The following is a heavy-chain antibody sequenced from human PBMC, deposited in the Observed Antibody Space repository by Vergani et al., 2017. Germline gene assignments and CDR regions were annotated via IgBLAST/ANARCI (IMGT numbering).Heavy chain of an antibody. D-gene: IGHD6-19*01. CDR3: ARFKAVQFDY. CDR2: INSDASST. J-gene: IGHJ4*02. V-gene: IGHV3-74*01. Sequence: EVQLVESGGGLVQPGGSLRLSCAASGFTFSPYWMHWVRQAPGKGLVWVSRINSDASSTNYADSVKGRFTISRDNAKNMLYLQMNSLRADDTAVYYCARFKAVQFDYWGQGTLVTVSS. CDR1: GFTFSPYW.